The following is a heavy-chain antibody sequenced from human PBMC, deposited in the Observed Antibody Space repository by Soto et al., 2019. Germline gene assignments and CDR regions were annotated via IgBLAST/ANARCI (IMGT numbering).Heavy chain of an antibody. Sequence: GSLRLSCAASGFNVNSDYMNWVRQTPGKGLEWVASIYSGETTYYADSVRGRFTISSDKSKNTLYFQLSSLRIEDTAVYYCTRDGRGLGRLSLFEYWGQGVLVTVSS. J-gene: IGHJ4*02. CDR3: TRDGRGLGRLSLFEY. CDR2: IYSGETT. V-gene: IGHV3-53*01. CDR1: GFNVNSDY. D-gene: IGHD2-21*02.